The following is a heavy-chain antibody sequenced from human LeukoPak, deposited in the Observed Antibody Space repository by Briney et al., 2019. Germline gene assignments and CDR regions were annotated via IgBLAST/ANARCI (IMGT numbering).Heavy chain of an antibody. J-gene: IGHJ5*02. D-gene: IGHD3-22*01. CDR3: ASTYDSSGYLGWFDP. CDR2: ISSSSSYI. V-gene: IGHV3-21*01. CDR1: GFTFSSYS. Sequence: GGSLRLSCAVSGFTFSSYSTNWVRQAPGKGLEWVPSISSSSSYIYYADSVKGRFTISRDNAKNSLYLQMNSLRAEDTAVYYCASTYDSSGYLGWFDPWGQGTLVTVSS.